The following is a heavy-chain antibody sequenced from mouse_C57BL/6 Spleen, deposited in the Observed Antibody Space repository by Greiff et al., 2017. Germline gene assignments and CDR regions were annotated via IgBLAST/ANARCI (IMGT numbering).Heavy chain of an antibody. J-gene: IGHJ3*01. Sequence: QVQLQQSGAELAKPGASVKLSCKASGYTFPSYWMHWVKQRPGQGLEWIGYINPSSGYTKYNQKFKDKATLTADKSSSTAYMLLSSLTYEDSAVYYCARDYDYDEAWFAYWGQGTLVTVSA. V-gene: IGHV1-7*01. CDR2: INPSSGYT. CDR1: GYTFPSYW. CDR3: ARDYDYDEAWFAY. D-gene: IGHD2-4*01.